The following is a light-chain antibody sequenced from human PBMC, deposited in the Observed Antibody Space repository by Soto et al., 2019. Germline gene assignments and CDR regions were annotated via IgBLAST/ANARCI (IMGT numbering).Light chain of an antibody. CDR3: QQYGSSPWT. Sequence: ETVLTQSPGTLSLSPGERATLSCRASESIRSNYLAWYRQTPGQAPRLLIFGASKRDSGIADRFSGSGSGADFTLSISRLEPEDFALYYGQQYGSSPWTFGQGTKVEIK. CDR1: ESIRSNY. CDR2: GAS. V-gene: IGKV3-20*01. J-gene: IGKJ1*01.